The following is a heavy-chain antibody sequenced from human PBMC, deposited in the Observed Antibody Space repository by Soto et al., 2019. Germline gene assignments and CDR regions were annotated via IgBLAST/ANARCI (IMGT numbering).Heavy chain of an antibody. CDR3: ARQSSSWGHYYYGMDV. CDR1: GGSISSSSYY. V-gene: IGHV4-39*01. D-gene: IGHD6-6*01. CDR2: IYYSGST. Sequence: SETLYLTCTVSGGSISSSSYYWGWIRQPPGKGLEWIGSIYYSGSTYYNPSLKSRVTISVDTSKNQFSLKLSSVTAADTAVYYCARQSSSWGHYYYGMDVWGQVTTVTVSS. J-gene: IGHJ6*02.